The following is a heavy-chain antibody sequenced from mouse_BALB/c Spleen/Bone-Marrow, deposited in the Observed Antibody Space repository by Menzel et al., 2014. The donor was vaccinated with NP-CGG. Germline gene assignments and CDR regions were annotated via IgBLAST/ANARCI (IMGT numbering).Heavy chain of an antibody. V-gene: IGHV2-9*02. CDR3: ARDYGSSYYAMDY. Sequence: VHLVESGPGLVAPSQSLSITCTVSGFSLTSYGVHWVRQPPGKGLEWLGVIWAGGSTNYNSALMSRLSISKDNSKSQVFLKMNRLQTDDTAMYYCARDYGSSYYAMDYWGQGTSVTVSS. CDR2: IWAGGST. J-gene: IGHJ4*01. D-gene: IGHD1-1*01. CDR1: GFSLTSYG.